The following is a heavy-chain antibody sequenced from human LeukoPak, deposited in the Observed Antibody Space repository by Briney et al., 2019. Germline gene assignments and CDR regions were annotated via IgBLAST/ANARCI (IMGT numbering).Heavy chain of an antibody. CDR3: ARDAPEVYDSRLGFDY. V-gene: IGHV3-48*03. D-gene: IGHD3-22*01. Sequence: PGGSLRPSYAASGFTFSSYEMNWVRQAPGKGPEWVSYISSSGSTIYYADSVKGRFTISRDNAKNSLYLQMNSLRAEDTAVYYCARDAPEVYDSRLGFDYWGQGTLVTVSS. J-gene: IGHJ4*02. CDR2: ISSSGSTI. CDR1: GFTFSSYE.